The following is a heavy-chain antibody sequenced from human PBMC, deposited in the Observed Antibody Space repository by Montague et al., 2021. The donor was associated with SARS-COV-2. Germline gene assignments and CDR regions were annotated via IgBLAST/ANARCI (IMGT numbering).Heavy chain of an antibody. D-gene: IGHD3-10*01. CDR2: ISYDGSNK. CDR3: ARDFSLWVRGVYYYYGMDV. CDR1: GFTFSSYA. J-gene: IGHJ6*02. V-gene: IGHV3-30*04. Sequence: SLRLSCAASGFTFSSYAMHWVRQAPGKGLEWVAVISYDGSNKYYADSVKGRFTISRDNSKNTLYLQMNSLRAEDTAVYYCARDFSLWVRGVYYYYGMDVWGQGTTVTVSS.